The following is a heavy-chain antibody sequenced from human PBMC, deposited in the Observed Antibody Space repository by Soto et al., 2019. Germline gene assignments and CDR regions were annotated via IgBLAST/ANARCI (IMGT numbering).Heavy chain of an antibody. CDR1: GFTFSGSA. J-gene: IGHJ6*03. Sequence: EVQLVESGGGLVQPGGSLKLSCAASGFTFSGSALHWVRQASGKGLEWVGRIRSKGNNYATAYGASLKGRFTTSRDDSKNTAYLQMNSLNTEDPAVYYCSRQASDFWSGKPQYYMDVWGKGTTVTVSS. V-gene: IGHV3-73*01. CDR2: IRSKGNNYAT. CDR3: SRQASDFWSGKPQYYMDV. D-gene: IGHD3-3*01.